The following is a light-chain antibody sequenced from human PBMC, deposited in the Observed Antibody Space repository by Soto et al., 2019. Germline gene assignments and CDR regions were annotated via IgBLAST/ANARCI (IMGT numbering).Light chain of an antibody. CDR1: QSISSY. CDR3: QKFNTAPLT. Sequence: DIQMTQSPSSLSASVGDRVTITCRASQSISSYLNWYQQKPGKVPKLLIYSASTLQSGVPSRFSGSGSGTDFTLTISSLQPEDVATYYCQKFNTAPLTFGQGTRLEIK. CDR2: SAS. J-gene: IGKJ5*01. V-gene: IGKV1-27*01.